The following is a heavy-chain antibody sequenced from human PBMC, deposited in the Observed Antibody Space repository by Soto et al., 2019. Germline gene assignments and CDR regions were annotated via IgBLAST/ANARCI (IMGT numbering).Heavy chain of an antibody. V-gene: IGHV3-74*01. Sequence: EVQLVESGGGLVQPGGSLRLSCAASGFTFSSYWMHRVRQAPGKGLVWVSRINSDGSSPHYADSVKGRFTISRDNAKNTLYLQMNSLRAEDTAVYYCARVNTAMGLGTNCDYWGQGTLVTVSS. J-gene: IGHJ4*02. D-gene: IGHD5-18*01. CDR3: ARVNTAMGLGTNCDY. CDR1: GFTFSSYW. CDR2: INSDGSSP.